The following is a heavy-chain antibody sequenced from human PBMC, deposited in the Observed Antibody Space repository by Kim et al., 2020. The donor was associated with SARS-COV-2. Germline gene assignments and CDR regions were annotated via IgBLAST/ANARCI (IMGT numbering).Heavy chain of an antibody. Sequence: GESLKISCKGSGYTFTSYWIGWVRQLPGKGLEWMGVISPADSDTRYSPSFQGQVTISADKSINTAYLQWSSLKASDTTMYYCARLTSGYYYQPADYWGQG. CDR3: ARLTSGYYYQPADY. CDR2: ISPADSDT. J-gene: IGHJ4*02. D-gene: IGHD3-22*01. CDR1: GYTFTSYW. V-gene: IGHV5-51*01.